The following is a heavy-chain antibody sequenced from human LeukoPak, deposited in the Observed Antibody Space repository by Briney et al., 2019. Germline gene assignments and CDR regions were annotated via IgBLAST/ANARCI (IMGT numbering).Heavy chain of an antibody. D-gene: IGHD2-2*01. Sequence: ASVKVSCKASGYTFTGYYMHWVRQAPGQGLEWMGWINPNSGGTNYAQKFQGRVTMTRDTSISTAYMELSRLRSDDTAVYYCARDLVPAAKVDDAFDIWGQGTMVTVSS. J-gene: IGHJ3*02. CDR1: GYTFTGYY. CDR3: ARDLVPAAKVDDAFDI. V-gene: IGHV1-2*02. CDR2: INPNSGGT.